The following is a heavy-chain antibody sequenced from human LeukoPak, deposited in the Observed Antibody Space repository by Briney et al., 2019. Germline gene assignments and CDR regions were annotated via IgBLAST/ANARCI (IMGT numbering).Heavy chain of an antibody. V-gene: IGHV4-34*01. J-gene: IGHJ6*03. Sequence: SETLSLTCAVYGGSFSGYYWSWSRQPTGKGLEWIGEINHSGSTNYNPSLKSRVTISVDTSKNQFSLKLSSVTAADTAVYYCARGLVWELPYYYYYMDVWGKGTTVTVSS. CDR2: INHSGST. CDR3: ARGLVWELPYYYYYMDV. D-gene: IGHD1-26*01. CDR1: GGSFSGYY.